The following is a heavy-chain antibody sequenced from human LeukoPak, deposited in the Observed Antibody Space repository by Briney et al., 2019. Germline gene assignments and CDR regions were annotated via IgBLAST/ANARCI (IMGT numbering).Heavy chain of an antibody. V-gene: IGHV3-48*04. Sequence: GGSLRLSCAASEFTFSSYTMNWVRQAPGRGLEWVSYMSFSGSTIYYADSVKGRFTISRDNAKNTLYLQMNSLRAEDTAVYYCARDWDYSNYGYNWFDPWGQGTLVTVSS. J-gene: IGHJ5*02. CDR3: ARDWDYSNYGYNWFDP. CDR1: EFTFSSYT. D-gene: IGHD4-11*01. CDR2: MSFSGSTI.